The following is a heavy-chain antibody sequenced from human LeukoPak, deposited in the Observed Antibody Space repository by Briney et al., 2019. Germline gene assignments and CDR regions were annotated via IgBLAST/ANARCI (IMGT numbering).Heavy chain of an antibody. CDR3: ARDRGHYDIFTGYYGPYWYFDL. Sequence: KPSETLSLTCTVSGGSISSYYWSWIRQPPGKGLEWIGYIYYSGSTNYNPSLKSRVTISVDPSKNQFSLKLSSVTAADTAVYYCARDRGHYDIFTGYYGPYWYFDLWGRGTLVTVSS. J-gene: IGHJ2*01. CDR2: IYYSGST. V-gene: IGHV4-59*01. CDR1: GGSISSYY. D-gene: IGHD3-9*01.